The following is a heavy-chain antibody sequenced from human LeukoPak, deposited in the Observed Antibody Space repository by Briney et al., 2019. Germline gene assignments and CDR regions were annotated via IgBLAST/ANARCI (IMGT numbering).Heavy chain of an antibody. J-gene: IGHJ4*02. Sequence: MPSGTLSLTCTVSGVSMSSDYWTWIRQSPGKGLEWIGYMDYTGTTEYNPALKSRISISVDTSKSQFSLRLNSVTAADTAVYYRTTRLGNTDDNVEYWGQGTLVTVSS. CDR1: GVSMSSDY. CDR2: MDYTGTT. V-gene: IGHV4-59*01. CDR3: TTRLGNTDDNVEY. D-gene: IGHD2/OR15-2a*01.